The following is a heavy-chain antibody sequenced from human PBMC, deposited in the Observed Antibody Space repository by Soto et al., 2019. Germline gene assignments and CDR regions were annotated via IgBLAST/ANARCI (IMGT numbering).Heavy chain of an antibody. J-gene: IGHJ6*02. CDR2: IYYSGST. D-gene: IGHD6-13*01. CDR1: GGSISSYY. V-gene: IGHV4-59*01. CDR3: AREETAAGTYRGDYYYYGMDV. Sequence: SETLSLTCTVPGGSISSYYWSWIRQPPGKGLEWIGYIYYSGSTNYNPSLKSRVTISVDTSKNQFSLKLSSVTAADTAVYYCAREETAAGTYRGDYYYYGMDVWGQGTTVT.